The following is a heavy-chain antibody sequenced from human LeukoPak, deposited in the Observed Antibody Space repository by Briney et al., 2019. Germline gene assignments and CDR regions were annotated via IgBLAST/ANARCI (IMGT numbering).Heavy chain of an antibody. CDR1: GFSFNDSY. J-gene: IGHJ4*02. CDR3: ARGKRRFDF. V-gene: IGHV3-11*01. CDR2: ISGSSSST. Sequence: SGGSLRLSCAASGFSFNDSYMTWIRQAPGKGLEWVAYISGSSSSTYYADSVKGRFTISRDNARNSLYLNMSSLRADDTAVYYCARGKRRFDFWGQGTLVTVSS.